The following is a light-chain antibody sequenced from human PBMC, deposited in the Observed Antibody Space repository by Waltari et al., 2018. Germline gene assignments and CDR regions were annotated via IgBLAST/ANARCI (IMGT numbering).Light chain of an antibody. CDR2: SNN. V-gene: IGLV1-44*01. CDR1: RSNIGSNT. CDR3: AAWDDSLNGRVYV. Sequence: QSVLTQPPSASGTPGQRVTIPCSGSRSNIGSNTVTWYQQLPGPAPKLLIYSNNQRPSGVPDRFSGSKSGTSASLAISGLQSEDEADYYCAAWDDSLNGRVYVFGTGTKVTVL. J-gene: IGLJ1*01.